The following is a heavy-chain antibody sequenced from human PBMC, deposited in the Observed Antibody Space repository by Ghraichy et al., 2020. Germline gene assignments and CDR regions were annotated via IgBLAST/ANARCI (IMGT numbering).Heavy chain of an antibody. D-gene: IGHD6-13*01. V-gene: IGHV4-39*01. CDR1: GGSIGSSGYY. CDR2: LYYGASS. J-gene: IGHJ4*02. Sequence: SETLSLTCTVSGGSIGSSGYYWGWIRQPPGKGLEWIGSLYYGASSYYNPSLKSRVTISMYTPNNQFSPKLSSVTAADTAIYYCARVGARAAAGVIDYWGQGALVTVSS. CDR3: ARVGARAAAGVIDY.